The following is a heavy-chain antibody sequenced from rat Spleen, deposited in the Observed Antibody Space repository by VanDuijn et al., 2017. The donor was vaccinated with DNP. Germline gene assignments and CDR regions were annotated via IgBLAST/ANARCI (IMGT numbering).Heavy chain of an antibody. Sequence: QVQLQQSGAELAKPGSSVKMSCKASGYTFTSYYISWIKQTTGQGLEYIGYIITGSGSTNYNEKFKGKATLTVDKSSSTAFMQLSSLTPDDSAVYYCTRGQVYYAMDAWGQGTSVTVSS. CDR3: TRGQVYYAMDA. CDR1: GYTFTSYY. V-gene: IGHV1-43*01. CDR2: IITGSGST. J-gene: IGHJ4*01.